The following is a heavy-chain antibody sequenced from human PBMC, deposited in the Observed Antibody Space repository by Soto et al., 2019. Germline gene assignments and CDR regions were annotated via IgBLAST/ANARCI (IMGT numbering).Heavy chain of an antibody. D-gene: IGHD4-4*01. J-gene: IGHJ6*02. CDR3: ARDPAIYSGKFDYGLDV. CDR1: GFTVSSFP. CDR2: ISYDGSSK. Sequence: ESGGGVVQPGRSLRLSCAASGFTVSSFPMYWVRQAPGKGLEWITVISYDGSSKYYADSVKGRFTISRDSSKNTVSLQMNSLRVEDTAVYYCARDPAIYSGKFDYGLDVWGRGTTVTVSS. V-gene: IGHV3-30-3*01.